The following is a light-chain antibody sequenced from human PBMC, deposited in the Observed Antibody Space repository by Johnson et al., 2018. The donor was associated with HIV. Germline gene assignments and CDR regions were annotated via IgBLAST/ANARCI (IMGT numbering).Light chain of an antibody. CDR1: SSNVGSSF. V-gene: IGLV1-51*01. CDR3: GTWDSSLSAGRYF. Sequence: QSVLTQPPSVSAAPGQTVTISCSGSSSNVGSSFVSWYRQVPGTAPKLLIYDNNKRPSGIPDRFSGSKSGTSATLGITGLQTGDEADYYCGTWDSSLSAGRYFFGTGTQVTVL. J-gene: IGLJ1*01. CDR2: DNN.